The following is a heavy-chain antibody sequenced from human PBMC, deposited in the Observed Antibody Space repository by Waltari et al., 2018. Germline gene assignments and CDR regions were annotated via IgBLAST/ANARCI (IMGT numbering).Heavy chain of an antibody. D-gene: IGHD5-18*01. CDR1: GYSISSGYY. Sequence: QVQLQESGPGLVKPSETLSLTCAVPGYSISSGYYWGLIRQPPGKGLEWIGSIYHSGRTYSNPSLKSRVTIAVDTSKNQFSLKLSSGTAADTAVYYCARVYKYSYEHWGQGTLVTVSS. CDR3: ARVYKYSYEH. J-gene: IGHJ4*02. V-gene: IGHV4-38-2*01. CDR2: IYHSGRT.